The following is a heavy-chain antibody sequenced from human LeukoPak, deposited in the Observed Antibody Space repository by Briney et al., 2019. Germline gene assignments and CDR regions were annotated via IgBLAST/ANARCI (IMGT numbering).Heavy chain of an antibody. CDR3: AKNYYDSSGYYYGSGTCWFDP. V-gene: IGHV3-23*01. J-gene: IGHJ5*02. Sequence: GGSLRLSCGASGFTFSTYGMSWVRQAPGKGLEWVSAISGSGGNTYYADSVKGRFTISRDNSKNTLYLQMNSLRAEDTAVYYCAKNYYDSSGYYYGSGTCWFDPWGQGTLVTVSS. D-gene: IGHD3-22*01. CDR1: GFTFSTYG. CDR2: ISGSGGNT.